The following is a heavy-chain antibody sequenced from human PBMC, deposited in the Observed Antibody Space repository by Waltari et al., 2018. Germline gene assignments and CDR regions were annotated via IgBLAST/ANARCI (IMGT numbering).Heavy chain of an antibody. CDR1: GGALCSYA. CDR3: ATSSSGWYQDASDV. Sequence: QVQLVQSGAEVKKPGSSVRVSCQASGGALCSYAIRWGRQAPGQGLEWMGGMIPMFGAPNYAQKFQGRITITTDESTRTDYMELSSLRSDDTAVYFCATSSSGWYQDASDVWGHGTLVTV. D-gene: IGHD6-19*01. J-gene: IGHJ3*01. V-gene: IGHV1-69*05. CDR2: MIPMFGAP.